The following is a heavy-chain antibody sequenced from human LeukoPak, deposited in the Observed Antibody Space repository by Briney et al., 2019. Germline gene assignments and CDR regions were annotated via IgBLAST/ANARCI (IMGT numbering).Heavy chain of an antibody. J-gene: IGHJ4*02. CDR3: ARWIAARLTYFDY. CDR1: GFTFSSYS. D-gene: IGHD6-6*01. CDR2: ISSSSSYI. V-gene: IGHV3-21*01. Sequence: GGSLRLSCAASGFTFSSYSMNWVRQAPGKGLEWVSSISSSSSYIYYADSVKGRFTISRDNAKNSLYLQMNSLRAEDTAVYYCARWIAARLTYFDYWGQGTLVTVSS.